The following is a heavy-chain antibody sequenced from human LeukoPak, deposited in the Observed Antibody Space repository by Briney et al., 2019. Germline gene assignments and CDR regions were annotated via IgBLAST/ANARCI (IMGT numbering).Heavy chain of an antibody. J-gene: IGHJ4*02. CDR1: VGSISATNYH. Sequence: SETLSLTCIVSVGSISATNYHWGWVRHPPGKGLEWIGTIKYSRDTQYNPSLRSRLTMSVDTSKDQLSLKLTSVTAADTAVYYCARMRSGWYWGGPGFDNWGQGTLVTVSS. CDR2: IKYSRDT. V-gene: IGHV4-39*01. CDR3: ARMRSGWYWGGPGFDN. D-gene: IGHD6-19*01.